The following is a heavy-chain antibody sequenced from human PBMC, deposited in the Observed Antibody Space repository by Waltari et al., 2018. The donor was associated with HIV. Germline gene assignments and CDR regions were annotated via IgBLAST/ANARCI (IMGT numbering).Heavy chain of an antibody. J-gene: IGHJ4*02. V-gene: IGHV3-11*01. CDR2: ISSSGGTT. CDR1: GFTFSEYY. D-gene: IGHD3-3*01. CDR3: VRDNHDFWSGHYFDS. Sequence: QVQLVESGGGLVKPGGSLTLSCAASGFTFSEYYMSWIRQAPGKGREVLSYISSSGGTTYYAGSVRGRFTISRASAKHSLFLQMNSLRAEDTAVYYCVRDNHDFWSGHYFDSWGQGTLVTVSS.